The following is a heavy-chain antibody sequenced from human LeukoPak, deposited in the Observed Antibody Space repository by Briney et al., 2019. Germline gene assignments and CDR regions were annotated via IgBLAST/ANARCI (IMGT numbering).Heavy chain of an antibody. D-gene: IGHD6-13*01. J-gene: IGHJ5*02. Sequence: EGSLRLSCAASGFTFSSYGMHWVRQAPGKGLEWVAVISYDGSNKYYADSVKGRFTISRDNSKNTLYLQMNSLRAEDTAVYYCAKMGASYSSSWYGFDPWGQGTLVTVSS. CDR1: GFTFSSYG. CDR2: ISYDGSNK. CDR3: AKMGASYSSSWYGFDP. V-gene: IGHV3-30*18.